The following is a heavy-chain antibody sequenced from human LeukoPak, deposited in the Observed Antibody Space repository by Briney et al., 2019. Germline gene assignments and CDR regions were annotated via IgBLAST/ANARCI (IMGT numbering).Heavy chain of an antibody. CDR2: IYSGGST. CDR3: ARGNEVTSLDY. D-gene: IGHD2-21*02. Sequence: GGSLRLSCAASGFTVSSNYKSWVRQAPGKGLEWVSVIYSGGSTYYADSVKGRFTISRDNSKNTLYLQMNSLRAEDTAVYYCARGNEVTSLDYWGQGTLVTVSS. V-gene: IGHV3-53*01. J-gene: IGHJ4*02. CDR1: GFTVSSNY.